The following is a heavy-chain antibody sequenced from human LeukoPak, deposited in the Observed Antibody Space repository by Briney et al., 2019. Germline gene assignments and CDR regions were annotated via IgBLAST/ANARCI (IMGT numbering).Heavy chain of an antibody. V-gene: IGHV4-38-2*01. CDR1: SYSISSGNY. CDR3: ARLGVGATLFEF. J-gene: IGHJ4*02. D-gene: IGHD1-26*01. CDR2: IYHSGST. Sequence: SPSETLSLTCAVSSYSISSGNYWGWIRQPPGKGLEWIGNIYHSGSTSYNPSLRSRVTISVDTSRNQFSLKLSSVTAADTAVYFCARLGVGATLFEFWGQGTLVTVSS.